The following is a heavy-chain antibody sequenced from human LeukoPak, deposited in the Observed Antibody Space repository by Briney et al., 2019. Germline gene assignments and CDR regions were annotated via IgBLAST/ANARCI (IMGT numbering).Heavy chain of an antibody. CDR2: IYYSGST. J-gene: IGHJ4*02. CDR1: RGSISNSSYY. V-gene: IGHV4-39*01. CDR3: ARVGYDSSGYLDY. Sequence: PSETLSLTCTVSRGSISNSSYYWGWIRQPPGKGLEWIGSIYYSGSTYYNPSLKSRVTISVDTSKNQFSLKLSSVTAADTAVYYCARVGYDSSGYLDYWGQGTLVTVSS. D-gene: IGHD3-22*01.